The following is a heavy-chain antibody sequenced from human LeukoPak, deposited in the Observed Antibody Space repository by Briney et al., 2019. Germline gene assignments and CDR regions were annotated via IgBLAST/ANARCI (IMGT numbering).Heavy chain of an antibody. J-gene: IGHJ4*02. CDR1: GFTFSSYG. D-gene: IGHD5-18*01. V-gene: IGHV3-30*18. CDR3: AKDRGGYSYGSCDY. Sequence: PGGSLRLSCAASGFTFSSYGMHWVRQAPGKGLEWVAVISYDGSNKYYADSVKGRFTISRDNSKNTLYLQMNSLRAEDTAVYYGAKDRGGYSYGSCDYWGQGTLVTVSS. CDR2: ISYDGSNK.